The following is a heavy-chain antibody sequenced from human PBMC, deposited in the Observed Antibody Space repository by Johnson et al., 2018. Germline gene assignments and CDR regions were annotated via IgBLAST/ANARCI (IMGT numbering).Heavy chain of an antibody. J-gene: IGHJ3*02. V-gene: IGHV3-74*02. D-gene: IGHD4-17*01. CDR3: ARGNGHAFDM. CDR1: GFTLSSYW. Sequence: VQLVESGGGPVQPGGSLRLSCSASGFTLSSYWMDWVRQDPGKGLVWVSGINSDGSTTSYADSVKGRFTISRDNAENTLFLQMNSLRADDTAVYYCARGNGHAFDMWGQGTLVTVSS. CDR2: INSDGSTT.